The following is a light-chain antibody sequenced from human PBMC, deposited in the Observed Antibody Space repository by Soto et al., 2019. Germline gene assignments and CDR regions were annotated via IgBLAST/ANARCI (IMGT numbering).Light chain of an antibody. CDR2: GAS. CDR3: QQYGSSLLT. Sequence: EIVLTQSPGTLSLSPGERVTLSCRASQSVSSSSVAWYQQKPGQAPRLLIYGASSRATGIPDRFSGSGSGTDFTLTISSLEPEDFAVYYCQQYGSSLLTFGGGTKVEIK. CDR1: QSVSSSS. J-gene: IGKJ4*01. V-gene: IGKV3-20*01.